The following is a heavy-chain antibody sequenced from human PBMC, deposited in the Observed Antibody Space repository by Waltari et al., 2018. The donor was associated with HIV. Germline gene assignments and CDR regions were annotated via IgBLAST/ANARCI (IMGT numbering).Heavy chain of an antibody. CDR1: GGSISSSSYY. D-gene: IGHD3-3*01. CDR2: IYYSGST. CDR3: ARGPSIIGVSGYFQH. Sequence: QLQLQESGPGLVKPSETLSLTCTVSGGSISSSSYYWGWIRQPPGKGLEWIGSIYYSGSTYYIPSLKSRVTISVDTSKNQFSRKLSSVTAADTAVYYCARGPSIIGVSGYFQHWGQGTLVTVSS. J-gene: IGHJ1*01. V-gene: IGHV4-39*07.